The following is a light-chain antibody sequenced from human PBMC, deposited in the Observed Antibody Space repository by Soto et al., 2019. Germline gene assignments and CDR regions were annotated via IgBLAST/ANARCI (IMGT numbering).Light chain of an antibody. J-gene: IGLJ1*01. CDR3: SSYTSSSTLLYV. CDR1: SRDIGSYNY. Sequence: QSVLTQPPSASGSPGQPVTISCTGTSRDIGSYNYVSWYQQHPGKAPKLMIYDVSNRPSGVSNRFSGSKSGNTASLTISVLQAEDEADYYCSSYTSSSTLLYVFGTGTKVTVL. V-gene: IGLV2-14*01. CDR2: DVS.